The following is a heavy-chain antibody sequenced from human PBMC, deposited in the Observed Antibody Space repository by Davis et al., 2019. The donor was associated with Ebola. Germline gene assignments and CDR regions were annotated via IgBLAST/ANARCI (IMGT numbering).Heavy chain of an antibody. CDR2: ISSDGATT. CDR3: ARHTPNPGGARYYGMDV. V-gene: IGHV3-23*01. Sequence: GESLKISCAASGFSFGSCVMNWVRQAPGKGLEWVSVISSDGATTFYADSVKGRFTISRDNAKNSLYLQMNSLRAEDTAVYYCARHTPNPGGARYYGMDVWGQGTTVTVSS. CDR1: GFSFGSCV. J-gene: IGHJ6*02. D-gene: IGHD4/OR15-4a*01.